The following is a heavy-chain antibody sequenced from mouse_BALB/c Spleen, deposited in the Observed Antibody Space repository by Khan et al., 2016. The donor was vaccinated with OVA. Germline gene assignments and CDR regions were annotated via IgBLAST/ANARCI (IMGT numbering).Heavy chain of an antibody. V-gene: IGHV2-6-5*01. J-gene: IGHJ4*01. CDR2: LWAGGSK. CDR3: AKDPPYYAMDY. Sequence: QMQLEESGPGLVAPSQSLSITCTVSGFSLTDYAVSWIRQPPGKGLEWLGVLWAGGSKYYNSALKSRLSISKDNSKSQVFLKMNSLQTDDTAMYYCAKDPPYYAMDYWGQGTSVTVSS. CDR1: GFSLTDYA.